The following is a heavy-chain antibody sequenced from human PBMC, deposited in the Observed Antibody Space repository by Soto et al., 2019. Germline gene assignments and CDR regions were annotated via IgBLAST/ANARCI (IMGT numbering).Heavy chain of an antibody. CDR3: VRDDTRSNIDFWSGHYTTDGFDN. J-gene: IGHJ3*02. D-gene: IGHD3-3*01. CDR1: GFTFSRYW. CDR2: IKQDGSEK. V-gene: IGHV3-7*01. Sequence: EVQLVESGGGLVQPGGSLRLSCAASGFTFSRYWMSWVRQAPGKGLEWVANIKQDGSEKYYVESGKGRFTMSRDNTKNSLYLQMNSLRAEDTAVYYCVRDDTRSNIDFWSGHYTTDGFDNWGQGRMVTVSS.